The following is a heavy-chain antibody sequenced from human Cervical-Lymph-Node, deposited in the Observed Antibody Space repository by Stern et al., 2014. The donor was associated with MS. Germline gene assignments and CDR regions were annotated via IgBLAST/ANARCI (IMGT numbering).Heavy chain of an antibody. CDR1: GYSFTTYW. CDR3: ARQFRRSSWYDY. V-gene: IGHV5-51*01. J-gene: IGHJ4*02. Sequence: EVQLVQSGAEVKKPGQSLKISCKGTGYSFTTYWIGWVRPMPGKALAWMGITHPGDADTRYSPSFEGQVTISADKSINTAYLQWNSLKASDSAIYYCARQFRRSSWYDYWGQGTLVTVSS. D-gene: IGHD6-13*01. CDR2: THPGDADT.